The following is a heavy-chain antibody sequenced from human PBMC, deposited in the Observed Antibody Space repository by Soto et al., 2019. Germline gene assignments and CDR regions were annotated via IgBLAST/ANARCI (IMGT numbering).Heavy chain of an antibody. J-gene: IGHJ6*02. CDR1: GASISSSAYY. CDR3: ARYTFGHDREYHYAMDV. CDR2: IFHSGSA. Sequence: PSETLSLTCTVSGASISSSAYYWSWVRHPPGKGLEWIGYIFHSGSAYYNPSLKSRVTISVDTSKNQFSLKLTSVTAADTAVFYCARYTFGHDREYHYAMDVWGQGTTVTVSS. D-gene: IGHD3-10*02. V-gene: IGHV4-30-4*01.